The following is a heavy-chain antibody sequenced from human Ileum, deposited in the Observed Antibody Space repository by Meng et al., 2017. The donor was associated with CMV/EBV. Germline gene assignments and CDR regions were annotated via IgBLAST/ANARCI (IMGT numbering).Heavy chain of an antibody. V-gene: IGHV4-4*07. D-gene: IGHD6-19*01. Sequence: QAQLQESGPGLVKPSATLSLPCTVTDGSISYYYWSWIRQSADKGLEWIGRISSSGSINYNPSLESRLTLSVDTSKKQLSLKLSSVTAADTAVYYCARAEADTGNFDYWGQGTLVTVSS. CDR1: DGSISYYY. CDR2: ISSSGSI. CDR3: ARAEADTGNFDY. J-gene: IGHJ4*02.